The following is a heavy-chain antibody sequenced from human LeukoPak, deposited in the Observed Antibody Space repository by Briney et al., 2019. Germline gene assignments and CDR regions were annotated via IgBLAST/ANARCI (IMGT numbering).Heavy chain of an antibody. D-gene: IGHD5-12*01. CDR1: GFTFSSYS. CDR3: TRQVRVLRGYSGYDQAFDI. Sequence: GGSLRLSCAGSGFTFSSYSMHWVRQAPGKGLEWVSSISSSSIYIYYADSLKGRFTISRDNAKNSLSLQMNSLRAEDTAVYYCTRQVRVLRGYSGYDQAFDIWGQGTMVTVSS. J-gene: IGHJ3*02. V-gene: IGHV3-21*04. CDR2: ISSSSIYI.